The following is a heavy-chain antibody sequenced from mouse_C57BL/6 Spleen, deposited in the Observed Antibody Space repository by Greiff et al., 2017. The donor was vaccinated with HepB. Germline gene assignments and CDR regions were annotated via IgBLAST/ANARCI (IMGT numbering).Heavy chain of an antibody. J-gene: IGHJ3*01. CDR3: ARGGFSAWCAY. CDR1: GYTFTSYW. Sequence: QVQLQQPGAELVKPGASVKLSCKASGYTFTSYWMHWVKQRPGQGLEWIGMIHPNSGSTNYNEKFKSKATLTVDKSSSTAYMQLSSLTSEDSAVDYCARGGFSAWCAYWGQGTLVTVSA. V-gene: IGHV1-64*01. CDR2: IHPNSGST.